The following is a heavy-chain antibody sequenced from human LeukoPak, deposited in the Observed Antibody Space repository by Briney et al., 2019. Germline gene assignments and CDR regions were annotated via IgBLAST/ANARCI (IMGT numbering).Heavy chain of an antibody. CDR3: AGNIAARLDY. J-gene: IGHJ4*02. D-gene: IGHD6-6*01. CDR1: GGSFSGYY. Sequence: SETLSLTCAVYGGSFSGYYWSWIRQPPGKALEWIGEIDHSGSTNYNLSLKSRVTISVDTSKNQFSLKLSSVTAADTAVYYCAGNIAARLDYWGQGTLVTVSS. CDR2: IDHSGST. V-gene: IGHV4-34*01.